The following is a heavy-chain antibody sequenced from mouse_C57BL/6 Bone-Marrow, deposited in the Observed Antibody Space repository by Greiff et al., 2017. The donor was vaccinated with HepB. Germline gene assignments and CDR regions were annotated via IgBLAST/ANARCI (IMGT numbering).Heavy chain of an antibody. CDR3: AREGAADYDDAMDY. J-gene: IGHJ4*01. V-gene: IGHV3-6*01. CDR1: GYSITSGYY. D-gene: IGHD2-4*01. CDR2: ISYDGSN. Sequence: EVQRVESGPGLVKPSQSLSLTCSVTGYSITSGYYWNWIRQFPGNKLEWMGYISYDGSNNYNPSLKNRISITRDTSKNQFFLKLNSVTTEDTATYYCAREGAADYDDAMDYWGQGTSVTVSS.